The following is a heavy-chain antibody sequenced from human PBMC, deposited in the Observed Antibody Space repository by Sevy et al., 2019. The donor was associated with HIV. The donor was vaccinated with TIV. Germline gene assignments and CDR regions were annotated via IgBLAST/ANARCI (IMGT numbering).Heavy chain of an antibody. CDR3: VKEGGGGGGDH. CDR1: GFSFSSYG. CDR2: IQYDGSNK. V-gene: IGHV3-30*02. J-gene: IGHJ4*02. Sequence: GGSLRLSCAASGFSFSSYGMHWVRQAPGKGLEWMSYIQYDGSNKDYADSVKGRFTISRDNSKNTLYLQMNSRGVEDRAVFYCVKEGGGGGGDHWGQGTLVTVSS. D-gene: IGHD3-16*01.